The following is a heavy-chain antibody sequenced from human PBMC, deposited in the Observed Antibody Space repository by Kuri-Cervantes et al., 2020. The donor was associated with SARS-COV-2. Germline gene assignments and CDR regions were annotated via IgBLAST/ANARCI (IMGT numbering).Heavy chain of an antibody. Sequence: GGSLRLSCAASGFTFSSYSMNWVRQAPGKGLEWVSSISSSSSYIYYADSVKGRFTISRDNAKNSLYLQMNSLRAEDTAVYYCARVYSGSYYNWFEPWGQGTLVTVSS. J-gene: IGHJ5*02. D-gene: IGHD1-26*01. CDR1: GFTFSSYS. V-gene: IGHV3-21*01. CDR2: ISSSSSYI. CDR3: ARVYSGSYYNWFEP.